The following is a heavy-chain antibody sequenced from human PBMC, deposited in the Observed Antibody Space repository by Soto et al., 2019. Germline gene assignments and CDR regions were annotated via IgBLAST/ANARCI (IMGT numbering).Heavy chain of an antibody. J-gene: IGHJ6*03. CDR1: GFSLSNGKVG. D-gene: IGHD6-19*01. Sequence: SGPTLVNPTETLTLTCTVSGFSLSNGKVGVSWIRQPPGKALEWLAHIFSNDEKSYRTSLKSRLTISEDTSKSQVALTMTNVDPVDTATYYCARILFGRSVAGGYFYMDVWGKGTTVTVSS. CDR3: ARILFGRSVAGGYFYMDV. V-gene: IGHV2-26*01. CDR2: IFSNDEK.